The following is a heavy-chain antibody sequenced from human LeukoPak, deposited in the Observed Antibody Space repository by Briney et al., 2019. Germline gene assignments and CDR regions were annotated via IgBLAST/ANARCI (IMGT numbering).Heavy chain of an antibody. Sequence: GGSLRLSCAASGFTFSSYWMHWVRQAPGKGLEWVSSISSSGSDTYYADSVKGRFTVSRDNAKNSLHLQMNSLRAEDTAVYYCTTGSPWVFDYWGQGTLVTVSS. CDR3: TTGSPWVFDY. CDR1: GFTFSSYW. J-gene: IGHJ4*02. V-gene: IGHV3-21*01. D-gene: IGHD6-13*01. CDR2: ISSSGSDT.